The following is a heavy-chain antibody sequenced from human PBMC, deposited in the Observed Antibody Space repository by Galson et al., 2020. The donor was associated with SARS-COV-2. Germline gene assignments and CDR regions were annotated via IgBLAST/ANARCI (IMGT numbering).Heavy chain of an antibody. D-gene: IGHD3-22*01. Sequence: TGGSLRLSCAASGFTFSSYAMSWVRQAPGKGLEWVLAISGSGGSTYYADSVKGRFTISRDNSKNTLYLQMNSLRAEDTAVYYCAKGRVTMIVVVPYYFDYWGQGTLVTVSS. V-gene: IGHV3-23*01. CDR3: AKGRVTMIVVVPYYFDY. CDR2: ISGSGGST. J-gene: IGHJ4*02. CDR1: GFTFSSYA.